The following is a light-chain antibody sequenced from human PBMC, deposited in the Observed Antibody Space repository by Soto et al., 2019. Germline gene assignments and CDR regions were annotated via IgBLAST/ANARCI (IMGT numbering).Light chain of an antibody. CDR3: QQRHMWPIT. CDR2: DAY. J-gene: IGKJ5*01. V-gene: IGKV3-11*01. Sequence: EDVLTQSLVTLSLSPGERATLSCRASQSFRGLLAWYQQKPGQAPRLLIYDAYNRATGIPPRFSGSGSGTDFTLTISSLEPEDSAVYYCQQRHMWPITFGQGTRLELK. CDR1: QSFRGL.